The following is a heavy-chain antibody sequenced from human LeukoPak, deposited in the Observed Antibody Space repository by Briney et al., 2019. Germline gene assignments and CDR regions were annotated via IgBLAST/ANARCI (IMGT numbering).Heavy chain of an antibody. CDR1: GGSINSYY. J-gene: IGHJ4*02. CDR3: ARQAYYSNSGSWTGSDY. V-gene: IGHV4-4*09. D-gene: IGHD3-10*01. CDR2: IYTSGST. Sequence: SETLSLTCTVSGGSINSYYWSWIRQPPGKGLEWVGYIYTSGSTNYNPSLKSRVTMSVDTSKNQFSLKLTSVTAADTAVYYCARQAYYSNSGSWTGSDYWGQGTLVTVSS.